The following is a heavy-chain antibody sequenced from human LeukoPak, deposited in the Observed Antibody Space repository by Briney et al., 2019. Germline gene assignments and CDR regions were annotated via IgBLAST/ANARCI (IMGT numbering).Heavy chain of an antibody. CDR2: ISAYNGNT. CDR1: GGTFSSYA. V-gene: IGHV1-18*01. Sequence: ASVEVSCKASGGTFSSYAISWVRQAPGQGLEWMGWISAYNGNTNYAQKLQGRVTMTTDTSTSTAYMELRSLRSDDTAVYYCASSSGYYRAYYFDYWGQGTLVTVSS. CDR3: ASSSGYYRAYYFDY. J-gene: IGHJ4*02. D-gene: IGHD3-22*01.